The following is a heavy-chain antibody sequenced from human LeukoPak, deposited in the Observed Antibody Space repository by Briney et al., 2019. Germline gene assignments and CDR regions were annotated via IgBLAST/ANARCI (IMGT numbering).Heavy chain of an antibody. J-gene: IGHJ4*02. CDR1: GFTFSSYE. Sequence: PGGSLRLSCAASGFTFSSYEMNWVRQAPGKGLEWVSYISSSSSTIYYADSVKGRFTISRDNAKNSLYLQMNSLRAEDTAVYYCARSYSSGSTYWGQGTLVTVSS. CDR2: ISSSSSTI. D-gene: IGHD6-19*01. V-gene: IGHV3-48*03. CDR3: ARSYSSGSTY.